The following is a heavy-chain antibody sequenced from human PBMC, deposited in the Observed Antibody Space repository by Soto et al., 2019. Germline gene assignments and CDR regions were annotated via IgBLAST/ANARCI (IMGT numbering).Heavy chain of an antibody. CDR2: ISAYNGNT. V-gene: IGHV1-18*01. Sequence: QVQLVQSGAEVKKPGASVKVSCKASGYTFTSYGISWVRQAPGQGLEWMGWISAYNGNTNYAQKRQGRVTMTTDTSTSTAYMELRSLRSDDTAVYYCARVILRITIFGVVPNYYMDVWGKGTTVTVSS. J-gene: IGHJ6*03. CDR1: GYTFTSYG. CDR3: ARVILRITIFGVVPNYYMDV. D-gene: IGHD3-3*01.